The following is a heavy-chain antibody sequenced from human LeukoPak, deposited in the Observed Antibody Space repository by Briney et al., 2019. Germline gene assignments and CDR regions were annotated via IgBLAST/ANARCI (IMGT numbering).Heavy chain of an antibody. D-gene: IGHD1-1*01. CDR2: VYSGGRT. V-gene: IGHV3-53*01. J-gene: IGHJ4*02. CDR1: GFTVSSNY. Sequence: SGGSLRLSCAASGFTVSSNYMSWVRQAPGKGLEWVAVVYSGGRTYYADSVKGRFTISRDNSKSTLYLQMNSLRAEDTALYYCARIGNPATGDYWGQGTLVTVSS. CDR3: ARIGNPATGDY.